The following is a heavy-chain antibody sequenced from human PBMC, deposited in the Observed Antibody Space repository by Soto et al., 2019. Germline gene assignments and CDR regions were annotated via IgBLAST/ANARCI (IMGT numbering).Heavy chain of an antibody. CDR3: ARDPVGYCSDSTCSRMDV. J-gene: IGHJ6*02. V-gene: IGHV4-31*02. D-gene: IGHD2-2*01. Sequence: WTWIRQPPGKGLEWIGHIYYSGSSYYNPSLKDRLTMSIDTSKNQFSLRLSSVTAADTGVYYCARDPVGYCSDSTCSRMDVWGQGTTVTVSS. CDR2: IYYSGSS.